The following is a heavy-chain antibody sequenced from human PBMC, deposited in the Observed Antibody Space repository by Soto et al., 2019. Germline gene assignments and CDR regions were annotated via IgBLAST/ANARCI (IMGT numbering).Heavy chain of an antibody. CDR3: ARVSSWYASTPAIDY. V-gene: IGHV4-59*11. CDR2: IYYSGST. D-gene: IGHD6-13*01. Sequence: SETLSLPPPASGGSLHTHYFGWRPQPPGKGLEWIGYIYYSGSTNYNPSPKSRVTISVDTSKNQFSLKLSSVTAADTAVYYCARVSSWYASTPAIDYWGQGTLVTVSS. J-gene: IGHJ4*02. CDR1: GGSLHTHY.